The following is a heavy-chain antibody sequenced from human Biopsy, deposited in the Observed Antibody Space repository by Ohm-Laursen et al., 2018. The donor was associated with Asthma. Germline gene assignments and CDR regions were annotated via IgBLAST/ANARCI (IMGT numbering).Heavy chain of an antibody. Sequence: SQTLSLTWTVSGGSMSSSSYYWGWIRQPPGKGLEWMGSISYTGSAYHNPSLKSRVTISVDTSKNHFSLKLSSVTAADTAVYYCVRHWDWGSFFDYWGQGTPVTVSS. CDR1: GGSMSSSSYY. J-gene: IGHJ4*02. CDR2: ISYTGSA. V-gene: IGHV4-39*01. D-gene: IGHD7-27*01. CDR3: VRHWDWGSFFDY.